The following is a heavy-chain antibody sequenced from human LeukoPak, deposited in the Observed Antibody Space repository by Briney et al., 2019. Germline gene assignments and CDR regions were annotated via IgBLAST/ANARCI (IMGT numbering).Heavy chain of an antibody. CDR2: ISGSGGST. V-gene: IGHV3-23*01. Sequence: GGSLRLSCAASGFTLSSYVMSWVRQAPGKGLEWVSAISGSGGSTYYADSVKGRFTISRDNSKNTLYLQMNSLRAEDTAVYYCAKDLTGEFDYWGQGTLVTVSS. CDR3: AKDLTGEFDY. D-gene: IGHD7-27*01. J-gene: IGHJ4*02. CDR1: GFTLSSYV.